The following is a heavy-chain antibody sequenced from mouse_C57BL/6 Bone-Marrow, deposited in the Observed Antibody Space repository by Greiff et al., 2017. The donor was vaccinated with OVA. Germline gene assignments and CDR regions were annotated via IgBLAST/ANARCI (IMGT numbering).Heavy chain of an antibody. CDR2: ITPGRGGT. Sequence: QVQLQQSGAELVRPGTSVKVSCKASGYAFTNYLIEWVKQRPGQGLEWIGVITPGRGGTNYNEKFKGKATLTADKSSSTAYMQLSSLTSEDSAVYFCARHAMDYWGQGTSVTVSS. V-gene: IGHV1-54*01. CDR3: ARHAMDY. CDR1: GYAFTNYL. J-gene: IGHJ4*01.